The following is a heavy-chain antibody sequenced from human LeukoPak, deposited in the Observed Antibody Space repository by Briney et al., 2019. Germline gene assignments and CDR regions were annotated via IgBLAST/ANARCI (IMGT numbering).Heavy chain of an antibody. CDR1: GGSISSYY. J-gene: IGHJ4*02. CDR2: IYYSGST. D-gene: IGHD1-26*01. V-gene: IGHV4-59*01. CDR3: ARSVGADLDY. Sequence: PSETLSLTCTVSGGSISSYYWSWIRQPPGKGPEWIGYIYYSGSTNYNPSLKSRVTISVDTSKNQFSLKLSSVTAADTAVYYCARSVGADLDYWGQGTLVTVSS.